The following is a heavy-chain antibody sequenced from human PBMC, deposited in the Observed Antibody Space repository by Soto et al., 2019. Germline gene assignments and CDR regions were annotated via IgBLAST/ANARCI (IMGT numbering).Heavy chain of an antibody. CDR1: GFTLNDYW. J-gene: IGHJ3*02. CDR3: ASTSSIGRSDAFDI. V-gene: IGHV3-7*01. D-gene: IGHD6-6*01. CDR2: IKHDGSEQ. Sequence: EAQLVESRGGLVQPGGSLRLSCAASGFTLNDYWMSWVRQPPGQGLEWVANIKHDGSEQFYVESVRGRFTISRDNAKNSLYLQMNSLRAEDTAVYYCASTSSIGRSDAFDIWGQGTLVTVSS.